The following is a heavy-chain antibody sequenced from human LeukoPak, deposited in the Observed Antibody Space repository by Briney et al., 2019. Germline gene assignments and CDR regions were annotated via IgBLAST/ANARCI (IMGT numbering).Heavy chain of an antibody. CDR3: ARVRPSMVRGVIFRDFDY. V-gene: IGHV4-34*01. Sequence: PSETLSLTCAVYGGSFSGYYWSWIRQPPGEGLEWIGEINHSGSTNYNPSLKSRVTISVDTSKNQFSLKLSSVTAADTAVYYCARVRPSMVRGVIFRDFDYWGQGTLVTVSS. CDR2: INHSGST. CDR1: GGSFSGYY. D-gene: IGHD3-10*01. J-gene: IGHJ4*02.